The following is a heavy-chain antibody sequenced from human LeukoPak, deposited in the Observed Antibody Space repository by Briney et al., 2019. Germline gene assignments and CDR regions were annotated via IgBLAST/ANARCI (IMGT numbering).Heavy chain of an antibody. J-gene: IGHJ5*02. V-gene: IGHV1-18*01. CDR3: ARGWNYNWFDP. CDR2: ISAYNGNT. D-gene: IGHD1-7*01. CDR1: GYTFTSYD. Sequence: ASVKVSCKASGYTFTSYDINWVRQATGQGLEWMGWISAYNGNTNYAQKLQGRVTMTTDTSTSTAYMELRSLRSDDTAVYYCARGWNYNWFDPWGQGTLVTVSS.